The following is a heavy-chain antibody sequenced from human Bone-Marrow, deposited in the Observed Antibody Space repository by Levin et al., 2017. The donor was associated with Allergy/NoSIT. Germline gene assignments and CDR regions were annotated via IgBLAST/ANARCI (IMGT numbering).Heavy chain of an antibody. CDR2: IKSKPDGGTL. CDR3: TSDLRY. CDR1: GFTFSDAW. V-gene: IGHV3-15*01. Sequence: GESLKISCAASGFTFSDAWMSWVRQAPGRGLEWVGRIKSKPDGGTLNSAAPGKGRFFISRDDSNNTLYLQMNSLKTEDTAIYYCTSDLRYWGQGTLLTVSS. J-gene: IGHJ4*02. D-gene: IGHD2-15*01.